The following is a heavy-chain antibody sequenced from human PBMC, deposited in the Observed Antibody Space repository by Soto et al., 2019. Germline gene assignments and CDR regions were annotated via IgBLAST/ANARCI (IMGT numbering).Heavy chain of an antibody. CDR1: GFTFSSYG. J-gene: IGHJ6*02. Sequence: VQLVESGGGVVQPGRSLRLSCAASGFTFSSYGMNWVRQAPGKGLEWVELISYDGITKYYADSVKGRFTISRDNAKNTQYLQMNSLRPEDTAVYYCAKGLDIVLVPGTIGPYYYYGVDVWGQGTTVTVSS. CDR3: AKGLDIVLVPGTIGPYYYYGVDV. CDR2: ISYDGITK. V-gene: IGHV3-30*18. D-gene: IGHD2-2*03.